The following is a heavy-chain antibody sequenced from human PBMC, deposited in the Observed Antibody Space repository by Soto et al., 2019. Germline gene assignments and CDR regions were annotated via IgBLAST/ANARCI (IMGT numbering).Heavy chain of an antibody. CDR1: GRPIRGYH. CDR3: ARAIYGSRADP. D-gene: IGHD3-10*01. V-gene: IGHV4-34*01. J-gene: IGHJ5*02. CDR2: INQSGRT. Sequence: DTLSLTCACLGRPIRGYHWSWTRQPPRKGLEWIGEINQSGRTNYNPSLKSRVTISVDTSKNQFSLKLSSVTAADTAVYICARAIYGSRADPWGQGTRVXVSS.